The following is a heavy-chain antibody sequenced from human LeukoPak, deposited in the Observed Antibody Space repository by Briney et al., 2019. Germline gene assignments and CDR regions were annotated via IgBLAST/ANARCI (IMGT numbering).Heavy chain of an antibody. CDR1: GFTFDDYG. J-gene: IGHJ4*02. CDR3: AKDPYYDSSGVFDY. Sequence: GGSRRLSCAASGFTFDDYGMSWVRQAQGKWLEWVSAISGSGGSTYYADSVKGRFTISRDNSKNTLYLQMNSLRAEDTAVYYCAKDPYYDSSGVFDYWGQGTLVTVSS. CDR2: ISGSGGST. D-gene: IGHD3-22*01. V-gene: IGHV3-23*01.